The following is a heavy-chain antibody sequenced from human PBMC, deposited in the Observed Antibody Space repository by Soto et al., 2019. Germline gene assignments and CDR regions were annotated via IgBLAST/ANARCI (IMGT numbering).Heavy chain of an antibody. Sequence: GGSLRLSCAASGFTFSSYAMSWVRQAPGKGLEWVSAISGSGGSTYYADSVKGRFTISRDNSKNTLYLQMNSLRAEDTAVYSCAREGRGYSAYGPFDYWGQGTLVTVSS. J-gene: IGHJ4*02. CDR2: ISGSGGST. CDR1: GFTFSSYA. D-gene: IGHD5-12*01. CDR3: AREGRGYSAYGPFDY. V-gene: IGHV3-23*01.